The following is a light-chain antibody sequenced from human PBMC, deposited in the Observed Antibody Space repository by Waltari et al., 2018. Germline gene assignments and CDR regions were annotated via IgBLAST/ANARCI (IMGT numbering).Light chain of an antibody. CDR1: QSVGSY. V-gene: IGKV3-11*01. Sequence: EIVLTQSPATLSLSPGDRATLSCRASQSVGSYLAWYQQKPGQAPRLLIDDASKRATGIPVRFSGSGSGTDFTLTINTLEPEDFAVYYCQQRGHWLTFGGGTKVEIK. CDR3: QQRGHWLT. CDR2: DAS. J-gene: IGKJ4*01.